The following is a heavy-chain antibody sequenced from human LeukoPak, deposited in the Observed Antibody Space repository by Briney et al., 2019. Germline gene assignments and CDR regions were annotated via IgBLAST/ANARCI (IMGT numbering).Heavy chain of an antibody. CDR1: GFSISTYW. V-gene: IGHV3-30*03. D-gene: IGHD1-7*01. Sequence: PGGSLRLSCAASGFSISTYWIHWVRQAPGKGREWVAVIGSDGRTDYYADPVKGRFTISRDSSKNMMYLQMNSLRTEDTAVYYCTREGMGTSFSAWFDPWGQGTLVTVSS. CDR3: TREGMGTSFSAWFDP. J-gene: IGHJ5*01. CDR2: IGSDGRTD.